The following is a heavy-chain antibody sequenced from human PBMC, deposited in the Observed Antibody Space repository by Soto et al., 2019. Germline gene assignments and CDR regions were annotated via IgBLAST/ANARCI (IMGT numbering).Heavy chain of an antibody. D-gene: IGHD1-26*01. J-gene: IGHJ4*02. CDR2: IGPGSGAT. CDR3: GRGRSGQIVVVY. Sequence: RASVKVSCKASGYTFTGHYIHWVRQAPEQGPEWMGEIGPGSGATRYAQRFQGRVTMTRDMSINTVYMEMNNLSPDDTAVYYCGRGRSGQIVVVYWGQGTPVTVSS. CDR1: GYTFTGHY. V-gene: IGHV1-2*02.